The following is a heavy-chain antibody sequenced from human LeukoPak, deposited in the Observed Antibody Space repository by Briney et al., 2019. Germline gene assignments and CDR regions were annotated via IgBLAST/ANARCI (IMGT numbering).Heavy chain of an antibody. CDR3: AGGVVSGYYPHYYYYYMDV. J-gene: IGHJ6*03. V-gene: IGHV4-61*02. D-gene: IGHD3-22*01. CDR2: IYTSGST. Sequence: PSQTLSLTCTVSGGSISSGSYYWSWIRQPAGRGLEWIGRIYTSGSTNYNPSLNSRVTISIDTSNNQFSLKLSSATATDTAVYYCAGGVVSGYYPHYYYYYMDVWGKGTTVTVSS. CDR1: GGSISSGSYY.